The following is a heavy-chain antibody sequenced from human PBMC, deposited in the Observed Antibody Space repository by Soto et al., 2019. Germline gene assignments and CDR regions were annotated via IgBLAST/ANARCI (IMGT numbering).Heavy chain of an antibody. Sequence: QVQLQESGPGLVKPSETLSLTCSVSGGSTSSYYWSWIRQPPGKGLEWIGYIYYSGSTDYSPSLKSRVTMSIDTSQNQVSLKLTSVTTADTAVYYCAATHLYWGQGTLVSVSS. J-gene: IGHJ4*02. CDR2: IYYSGST. CDR1: GGSTSSYY. V-gene: IGHV4-59*01. CDR3: AATHLY.